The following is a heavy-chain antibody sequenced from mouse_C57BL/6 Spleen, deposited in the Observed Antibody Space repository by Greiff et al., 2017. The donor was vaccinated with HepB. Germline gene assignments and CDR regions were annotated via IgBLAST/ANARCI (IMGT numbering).Heavy chain of an antibody. CDR3: ARRSLYYGSSSRYFDV. J-gene: IGHJ1*03. D-gene: IGHD1-1*01. CDR1: GYTFTSYW. Sequence: QVQLKQPGAELVRPGSSVKLSCKASGYTFTSYWMDWVKQRPGQGLEWIGNIYPSDSETHYNQKFKDKATLTVDKSSSTAYMQLSSLTSEDSAVYYCARRSLYYGSSSRYFDVWGTGTTVTVSS. V-gene: IGHV1-61*01. CDR2: IYPSDSET.